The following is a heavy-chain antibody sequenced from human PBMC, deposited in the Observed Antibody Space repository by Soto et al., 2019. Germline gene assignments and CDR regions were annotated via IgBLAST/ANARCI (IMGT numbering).Heavy chain of an antibody. D-gene: IGHD2-15*01. CDR1: GFTVSSNY. CDR3: ARGYWSGGSCYRRVGYMDF. Sequence: EVQLVESGGGLVQPGGSLRLSCAASGFTVSSNYMSWVRQAPGKGLEWVSVIYSGGSTYYADSVKGRFTISRHNSKNTLYLQMNSLRAEDTAVYYCARGYWSGGSCYRRVGYMDFWGKGTTVTVSS. CDR2: IYSGGST. V-gene: IGHV3-53*04. J-gene: IGHJ6*03.